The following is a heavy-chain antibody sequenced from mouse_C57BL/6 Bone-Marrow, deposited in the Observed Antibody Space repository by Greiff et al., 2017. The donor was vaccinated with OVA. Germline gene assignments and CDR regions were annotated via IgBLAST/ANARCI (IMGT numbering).Heavy chain of an antibody. V-gene: IGHV1-50*01. D-gene: IGHD2-5*01. CDR1: GYTFTSYW. J-gene: IGHJ3*01. Sequence: QVQLKQPGAELVKPGASVKLSCKASGYTFTSYWMQWVKQRPGQGLEWIGEIDPSDSYTNYNQKFKGKATLTVDTSSSTAYMQLSSLTSEDSAVYYCAFYSNSYWGQGTLVTVSA. CDR2: IDPSDSYT. CDR3: AFYSNSY.